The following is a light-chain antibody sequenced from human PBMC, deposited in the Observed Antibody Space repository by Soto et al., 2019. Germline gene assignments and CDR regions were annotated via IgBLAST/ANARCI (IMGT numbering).Light chain of an antibody. V-gene: IGKV1-27*01. J-gene: IGKJ1*01. CDR1: QAIGIY. Sequence: DIQMTQSPSSLSTSVGDRVTITCRASQAIGIYLAWYQQKPGKVPKLLIYAASTLQSGVPSRFSGSGSGTDFTLTINSLQPEVVATYYCQKYSGSPPTFGQGTKVEIK. CDR3: QKYSGSPPT. CDR2: AAS.